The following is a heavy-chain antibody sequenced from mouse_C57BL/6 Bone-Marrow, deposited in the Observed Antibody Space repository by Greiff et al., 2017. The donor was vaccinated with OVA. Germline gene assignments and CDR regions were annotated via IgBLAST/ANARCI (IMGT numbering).Heavy chain of an antibody. CDR1: GFNIKDYY. CDR3: TTDYYGSSEY. V-gene: IGHV14-1*01. CDR2: IDPEDGDT. Sequence: VQLQQSGAELVRPGASVKLSCTASGFNIKDYYMHWVKQRPEQGLEWIGRIDPEDGDTEYAPKFQGKATMTADPSSNTAYLQLSSLTSEDTAVYYCTTDYYGSSEYWGQGTTLTVSA. J-gene: IGHJ2*01. D-gene: IGHD1-1*01.